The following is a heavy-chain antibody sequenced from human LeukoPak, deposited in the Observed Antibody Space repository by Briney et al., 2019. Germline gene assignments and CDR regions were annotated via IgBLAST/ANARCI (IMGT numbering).Heavy chain of an antibody. CDR2: IYYSGST. CDR3: ARDYTGPTIAARPRFNWFDP. J-gene: IGHJ5*02. V-gene: IGHV4-39*07. D-gene: IGHD6-6*01. Sequence: SETLSLTCTVSGGSISSSSYYWGWIRQPPGKGLEWIGSIYYSGSTYYNPSLKSRVTISVDTSKNQFSLKLSSVTAADTAVYYCARDYTGPTIAARPRFNWFDPWGQGTLVTVSS. CDR1: GGSISSSSYY.